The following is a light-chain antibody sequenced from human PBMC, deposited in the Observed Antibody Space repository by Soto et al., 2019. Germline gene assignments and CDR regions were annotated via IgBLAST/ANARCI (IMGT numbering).Light chain of an antibody. J-gene: IGLJ3*02. CDR3: QSYDRSHWV. V-gene: IGLV6-57*01. Sequence: NFMLTQPHSVSESPGKTITISCTRSSGSIASDYVQWYQQRPGSSPIIVIQADNQRPSGVPARFSGSIDSAANTASLTISGLKTEDEADYYCQSYDRSHWVFGGGTKLTVL. CDR1: SGSIASDY. CDR2: ADN.